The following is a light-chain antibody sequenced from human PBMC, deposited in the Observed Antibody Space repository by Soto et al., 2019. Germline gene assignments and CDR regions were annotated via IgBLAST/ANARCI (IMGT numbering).Light chain of an antibody. CDR2: DAS. V-gene: IGKV1-5*01. CDR1: ESIDSW. J-gene: IGKJ1*01. CDR3: QQYKSYWT. Sequence: DIQMTQSPSTLSAPVGDRVTITCRASESIDSWLAWHQQKPGRAPKLLIYDASSLESGVPSRFSGSGSGTEFTLTISSLQPDDFATYYCQQYKSYWTFGQGTKVDIK.